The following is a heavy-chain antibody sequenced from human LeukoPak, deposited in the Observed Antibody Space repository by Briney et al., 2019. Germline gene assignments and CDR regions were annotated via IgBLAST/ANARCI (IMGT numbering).Heavy chain of an antibody. CDR2: IYTSGST. D-gene: IGHD3-10*01. CDR3: ARDGFGEFLESGGMDV. Sequence: SQTLSLTCTVSGVSISSGSYYWSWIRQPPGKELEWVGRIYTSGSTNYNPSLKSRVTISVDTSKNQFSLKLSSVTAADTAVYHCARDGFGEFLESGGMDVWGQGTTVTVSS. CDR1: GVSISSGSYY. J-gene: IGHJ6*02. V-gene: IGHV4-61*02.